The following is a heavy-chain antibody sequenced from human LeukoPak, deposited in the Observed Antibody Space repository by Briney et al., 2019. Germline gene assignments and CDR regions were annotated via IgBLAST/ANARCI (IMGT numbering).Heavy chain of an antibody. D-gene: IGHD6-19*01. J-gene: IGHJ4*02. CDR3: ARAVPKGSGWVPVDY. Sequence: GASVKVSCKASGYTFTINVISRGRQAPGQGLEWMGWISAYNGNTNYAQKLQGRVTMTTDTSTSTAYLELRSLRSDDTAVYYCARAVPKGSGWVPVDYWGQGTLVTVSS. CDR1: GYTFTINV. CDR2: ISAYNGNT. V-gene: IGHV1-18*01.